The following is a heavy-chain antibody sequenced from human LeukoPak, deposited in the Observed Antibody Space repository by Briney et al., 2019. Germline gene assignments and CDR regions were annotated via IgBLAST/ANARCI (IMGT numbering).Heavy chain of an antibody. CDR3: AREKSVVRGVITKYNWFDP. D-gene: IGHD3-10*01. V-gene: IGHV1-3*01. CDR1: GYTFTSYA. J-gene: IGHJ5*02. Sequence: ASVKVSCKASGYTFTSYAMHWVRQGPGQRLEWMGWINAGNGNTKYSQKFQGRGTITRDTSARTAYMELSSLRSEDTAVYYCAREKSVVRGVITKYNWFDPWGQGTLVTVSS. CDR2: INAGNGNT.